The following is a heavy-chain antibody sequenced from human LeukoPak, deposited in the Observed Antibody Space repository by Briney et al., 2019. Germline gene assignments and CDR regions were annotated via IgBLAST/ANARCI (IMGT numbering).Heavy chain of an antibody. CDR3: ARDRGAGTDY. Sequence: GGSLRLSCAASGFTFSSYGMHWVRQAPGKGLEWVAVISYDGSNKYYADSVKGRFTISRDDSKNTLYLQMNSLRVEDTAIYYCARDRGAGTDYWGQGTLVTVSS. J-gene: IGHJ4*02. CDR1: GFTFSSYG. CDR2: ISYDGSNK. D-gene: IGHD3-16*01. V-gene: IGHV3-30*03.